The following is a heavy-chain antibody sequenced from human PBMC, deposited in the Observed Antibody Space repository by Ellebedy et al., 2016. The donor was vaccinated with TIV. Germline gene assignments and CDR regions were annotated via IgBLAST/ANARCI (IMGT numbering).Heavy chain of an antibody. D-gene: IGHD6-19*01. CDR1: GGTFSSYA. V-gene: IGHV1-69*13. CDR3: ASNNVVGWYGEYNWFDP. J-gene: IGHJ5*02. CDR2: IIPIFGTA. Sequence: SVKVSCXASGGTFSSYAISWVRQAPGQGLEWMGGIIPIFGTANYAQKFQGRVTITADESTSTAYMELSSLRSEDTAVYYCASNNVVGWYGEYNWFDPWGQGTLVTVSS.